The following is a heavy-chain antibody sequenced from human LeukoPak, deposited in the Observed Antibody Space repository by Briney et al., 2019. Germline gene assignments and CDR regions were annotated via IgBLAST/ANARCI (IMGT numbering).Heavy chain of an antibody. V-gene: IGHV3-64*01. CDR2: ISSNRGST. J-gene: IGHJ4*02. Sequence: GGSLSLSCAASGFTFSSYAMHWVRQAPGKGLEYVSAISSNRGSTYYANSVEGRFTISRDNSKNTLYLQMGSLRAEDMAVYYCAREKDSGSYFGGFVYWGQGTLVTVSS. CDR3: AREKDSGSYFGGFVY. CDR1: GFTFSSYA. D-gene: IGHD1-26*01.